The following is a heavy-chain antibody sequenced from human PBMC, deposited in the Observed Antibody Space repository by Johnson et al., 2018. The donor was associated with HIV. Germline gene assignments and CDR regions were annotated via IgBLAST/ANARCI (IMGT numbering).Heavy chain of an antibody. CDR1: GFTFTTYA. CDR3: AKGTQYSSSWRIDAFEI. D-gene: IGHD6-13*01. CDR2: ISGSGGST. J-gene: IGHJ3*02. V-gene: IGHV3-23*01. Sequence: VQLMESGGGLVQPGGSLRLSCAASGFTFTTYAMSWVRQAPGKGLEWVSAISGSGGSTYYADSVKGRFTISRDNSKNTLYLQMNSLRAEDTAVYYCAKGTQYSSSWRIDAFEIWGQGTMVTVSS.